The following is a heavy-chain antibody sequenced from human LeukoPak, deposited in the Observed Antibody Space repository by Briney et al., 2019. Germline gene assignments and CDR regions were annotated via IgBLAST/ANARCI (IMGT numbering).Heavy chain of an antibody. CDR3: ASVHRALNY. CDR1: GFTFSIYE. J-gene: IGHJ4*02. CDR2: ISSSGNTI. V-gene: IGHV3-48*03. D-gene: IGHD1-1*01. Sequence: GGSLRLSCAASGFTFSIYEINWVRQAPGKGLEWVSYISSSGNTIYHADFVKGRFTISRDNAKNSLYLQMNSLRAEDTAVYYCASVHRALNYWGQGTLVTVSS.